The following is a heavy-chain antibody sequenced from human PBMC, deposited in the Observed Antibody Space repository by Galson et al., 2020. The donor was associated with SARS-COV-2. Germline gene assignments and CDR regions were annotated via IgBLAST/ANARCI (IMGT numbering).Heavy chain of an antibody. Sequence: GEYLKLSCAASGFTFSDYAMNWVRQAPGRGLEWVSKISDTSVGMSYADSVKGRFTIARDNAKNSLYLQLNSLRAEDTGLYYCARDWGQPFDGDNWYSVSFDLWGQGTEVTVSS. CDR2: ISDTSVGM. J-gene: IGHJ4*02. CDR3: ARDWGQPFDGDNWYSVSFDL. D-gene: IGHD1-1*01. CDR1: GFTFSDYA. V-gene: IGHV3-48*04.